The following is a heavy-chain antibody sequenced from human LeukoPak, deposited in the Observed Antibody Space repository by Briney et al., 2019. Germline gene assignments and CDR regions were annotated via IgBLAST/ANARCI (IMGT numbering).Heavy chain of an antibody. Sequence: PGGSLRLSCVASGFTFNIFAMNWVRQAPGRGLEWVSTISGSGISTYYADSVKGRFTISRDNSKNTLYLQINSLRDEDTAVYFCAKDQHGYDKPIDYWGQGTLVTVSS. J-gene: IGHJ4*02. CDR3: AKDQHGYDKPIDY. CDR1: GFTFNIFA. D-gene: IGHD5-12*01. V-gene: IGHV3-23*01. CDR2: ISGSGIST.